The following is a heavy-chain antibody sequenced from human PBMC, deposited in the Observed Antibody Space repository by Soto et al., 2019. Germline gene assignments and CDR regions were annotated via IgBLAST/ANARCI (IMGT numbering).Heavy chain of an antibody. V-gene: IGHV3-30*18. CDR1: GVTFTNYA. Sequence: QVQLVESGGGVVQPGMSLRLSCAASGVTFTNYAMHWVRQAPGKGLEWVADISYHGTEKGYADYVKGRFTISRDNSKKTRDVEMSSLRPEDTAVYYCAKDIGGVDTGNYGMDVWGQGTTVIVSS. CDR3: AKDIGGVDTGNYGMDV. J-gene: IGHJ6*02. D-gene: IGHD5-18*01. CDR2: ISYHGTEK.